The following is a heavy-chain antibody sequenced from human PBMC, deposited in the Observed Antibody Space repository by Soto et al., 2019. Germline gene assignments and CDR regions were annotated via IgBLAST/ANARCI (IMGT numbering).Heavy chain of an antibody. D-gene: IGHD6-19*01. V-gene: IGHV3-23*01. CDR2: FSATSENT. J-gene: IGHJ4*02. Sequence: EVQLLESGGGLVQPGGSLRLSCVGSGFFFSSYTMTWVRQAPGKGLEWVSSFSATSENTYYADSVRGRFTISSDNSKNTLILQMKSLTAEDTAMYYCAKARDQQWVRLPFDYWGQGNLVIVSS. CDR1: GFFFSSYT. CDR3: AKARDQQWVRLPFDY.